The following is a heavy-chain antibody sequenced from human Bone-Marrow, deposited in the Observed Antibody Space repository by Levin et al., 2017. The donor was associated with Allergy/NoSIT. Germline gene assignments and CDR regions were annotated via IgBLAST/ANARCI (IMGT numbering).Heavy chain of an antibody. CDR3: ARGGMHLWLDY. V-gene: IGHV1-3*01. Sequence: GESLKISCKASGYTFTNYAIHWVRQAPGQGLEWMGWINAGNGNTKYSQKFQGRVTITRDTSASTAYMELSSLRSEDTAVYYCARGGMHLWLDYWGQGTLVIVSS. CDR2: INAGNGNT. D-gene: IGHD5-18*01. J-gene: IGHJ4*02. CDR1: GYTFTNYA.